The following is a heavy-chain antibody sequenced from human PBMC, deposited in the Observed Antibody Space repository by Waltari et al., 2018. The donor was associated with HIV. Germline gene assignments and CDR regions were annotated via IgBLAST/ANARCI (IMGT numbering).Heavy chain of an antibody. CDR2: IYTSGST. D-gene: IGHD2-21*02. Sequence: QVQLQESGPGLVKPSETLSPTCPASVGPISSYYWTWIRPPAGKGLEWIGRIYTSGSTNYNPSLKSRVTMSVDTSKNQFSLKLSSVTAADTAVYYCATGYCGGDCYSYYGMDVWGQGTTVTVSS. J-gene: IGHJ6*02. CDR3: ATGYCGGDCYSYYGMDV. V-gene: IGHV4-4*07. CDR1: VGPISSYY.